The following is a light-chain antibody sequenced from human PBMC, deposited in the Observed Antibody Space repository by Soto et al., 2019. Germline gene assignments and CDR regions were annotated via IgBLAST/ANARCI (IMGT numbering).Light chain of an antibody. CDR3: QQYCSSPWT. J-gene: IGKJ1*01. CDR2: WAS. V-gene: IGKV4-1*01. CDR1: QRVLYSSSNKNY. Sequence: DIVMTQSPDSLAVSLGERATINCKSSQRVLYSSSNKNYLAWYQQKPGQPPKLLIYWASTRESGVPDRFSGSRSGADFNLTISSLQAEDVAVYYCQQYCSSPWTFGQGTKVEIK.